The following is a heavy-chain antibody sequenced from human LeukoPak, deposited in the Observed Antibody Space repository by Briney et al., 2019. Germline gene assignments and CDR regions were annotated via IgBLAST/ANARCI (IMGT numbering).Heavy chain of an antibody. V-gene: IGHV4-38-2*02. Sequence: SETLSLTCTVSGYSISSGYYWGWVRPPPGKGLEWIGTIYPSGDTYYNPSLKSRVSISLDTSKNQFSLKLTSVTAADTAVYYCARGERDSSWYVVGDYWGQGTRVTVSS. CDR3: ARGERDSSWYVVGDY. D-gene: IGHD6-13*01. CDR1: GYSISSGYY. CDR2: IYPSGDT. J-gene: IGHJ4*02.